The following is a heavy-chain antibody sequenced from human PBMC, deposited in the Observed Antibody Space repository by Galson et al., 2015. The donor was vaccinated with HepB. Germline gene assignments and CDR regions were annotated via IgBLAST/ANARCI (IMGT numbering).Heavy chain of an antibody. CDR2: IYYNGDT. CDR1: GGSINSSSYY. V-gene: IGHV4-39*02. J-gene: IGHJ4*02. D-gene: IGHD5-24*01. Sequence: ETLSLTCTVSGGSINSSSYYWGWIRQPPGKGLEWIVSIYYNGDTYYNPSLKSRVTISMDTSKQHFSLKLSSVTAADTAVYYCTRRFYNQKYYFDNWGQGSLVTVSS. CDR3: TRRFYNQKYYFDN.